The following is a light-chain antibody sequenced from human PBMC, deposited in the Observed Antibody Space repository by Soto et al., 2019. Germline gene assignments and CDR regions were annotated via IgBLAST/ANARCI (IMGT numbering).Light chain of an antibody. CDR2: DVS. CDR1: SSDVGGHIY. V-gene: IGLV2-14*01. Sequence: QSVLTQPASVSESPGQSITISCTGTSSDVGGHIYVSWYQQHPGKAPKLMIYDVSNRPSGVSNRFSASKSGSTASLTISGLQAEDDADYYCSSYTSSSTLVFGTGTKVTVL. CDR3: SSYTSSSTLV. J-gene: IGLJ1*01.